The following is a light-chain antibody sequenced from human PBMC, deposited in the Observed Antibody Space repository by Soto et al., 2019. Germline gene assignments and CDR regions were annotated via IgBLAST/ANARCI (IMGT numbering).Light chain of an antibody. V-gene: IGLV2-14*01. CDR1: SSDVGGYNY. Sequence: SVLTQPASVSGSPGQSITISCTGTSSDVGGYNYVSWYQQHPGKAPKLMIYDVSNRPSGVSNRFSGSKSGNTASLTISGLQAEDEADYYCSSSTSSSPYVFGTGTKVTVL. CDR3: SSSTSSSPYV. CDR2: DVS. J-gene: IGLJ1*01.